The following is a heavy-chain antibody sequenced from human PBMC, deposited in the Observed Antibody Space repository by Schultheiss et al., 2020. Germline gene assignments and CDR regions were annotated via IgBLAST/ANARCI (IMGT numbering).Heavy chain of an antibody. J-gene: IGHJ6*02. Sequence: SETLSLTCTVSGGSISSGGYYWSWVRQPAGKGLEWIGRFYTSGTTNYNPSLKSRVTISVDTSKNQFSLKLSSVTAADTAVYYCARARTAEGYYGMDVWGQGTTVT. CDR3: ARARTAEGYYGMDV. CDR2: FYTSGTT. V-gene: IGHV4-61*02. D-gene: IGHD6-13*01. CDR1: GGSISSGGYY.